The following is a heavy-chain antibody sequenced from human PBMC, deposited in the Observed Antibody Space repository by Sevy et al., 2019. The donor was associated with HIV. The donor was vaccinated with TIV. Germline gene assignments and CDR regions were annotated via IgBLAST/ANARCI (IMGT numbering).Heavy chain of an antibody. D-gene: IGHD2-2*01. CDR2: ISYDGSNK. Sequence: GGSLGLSCAASGFTFSSYAMHWVRQAPGKGLEWVAVISYDGSNKYYADSVKGRFTISRDNSKNTLYLQMNSLRAEDTAVYYCARDYRARYCSSTSCYGWFDPWGQGTLVTVSS. CDR3: ARDYRARYCSSTSCYGWFDP. CDR1: GFTFSSYA. V-gene: IGHV3-30-3*01. J-gene: IGHJ5*02.